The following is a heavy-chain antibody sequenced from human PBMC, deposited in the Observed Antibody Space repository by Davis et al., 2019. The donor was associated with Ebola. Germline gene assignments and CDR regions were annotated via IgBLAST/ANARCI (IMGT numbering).Heavy chain of an antibody. D-gene: IGHD1-26*01. Sequence: GGSLRLSCAASGFTFSSYGMHWVRQAPGKGLEWVAVISYDGSNKYYADSVKGRFTISRDNSKNTLYLQMNSLRSDDTAVYWCARGEGAPDYWGQGTLVTVSS. CDR1: GFTFSSYG. J-gene: IGHJ4*02. CDR2: ISYDGSNK. CDR3: ARGEGAPDY. V-gene: IGHV3-30*03.